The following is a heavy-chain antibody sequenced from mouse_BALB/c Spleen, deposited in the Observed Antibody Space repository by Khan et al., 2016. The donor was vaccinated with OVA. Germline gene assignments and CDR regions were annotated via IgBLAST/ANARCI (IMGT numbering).Heavy chain of an antibody. V-gene: IGHV14-1*02. CDR2: IDPENGNT. CDR1: GFNIKDYY. J-gene: IGHJ3*01. D-gene: IGHD2-3*01. CDR3: ARAGYSPWFAY. Sequence: VHVKQSGAELVRPGALVKLSCKASGFNIKDYYIHWVKQRPEQGLEWIGWIDPENGNTIYDPKFQGKANITADTSANTAYLHFSSLRTEDTAVYYWARAGYSPWFAYWGQGTLVTVSA.